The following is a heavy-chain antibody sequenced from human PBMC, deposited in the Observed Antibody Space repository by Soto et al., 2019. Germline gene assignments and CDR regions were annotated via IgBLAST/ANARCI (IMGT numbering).Heavy chain of an antibody. CDR3: AKDVDYRGNNWSAP. D-gene: IGHD4-4*01. CDR2: ISGSGGST. Sequence: GKGLEWVSAISGSGGSTYYADSVKGRFTISRDNSKNTLYLQMNSLRAEDTAVYYCAKDVDYRGNNWSAPWGHGTPVTGSS. V-gene: IGHV3-23*01. J-gene: IGHJ5*02.